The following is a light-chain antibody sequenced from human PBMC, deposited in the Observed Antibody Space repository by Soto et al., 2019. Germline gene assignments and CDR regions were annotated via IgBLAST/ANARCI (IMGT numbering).Light chain of an antibody. CDR1: SSDVGGYNY. J-gene: IGLJ2*01. Sequence: QSALTQPASVSGSPGQSITISCTGTSSDVGGYNYVSWYQQHPGKAPKLMIYGVTNRPSGVSNRFSGSKAGNTSCLTISGLQAEDEAEYYCSSYKSSTPLSVVFGGGTKLTVL. V-gene: IGLV2-14*01. CDR3: SSYKSSTPLSVV. CDR2: GVT.